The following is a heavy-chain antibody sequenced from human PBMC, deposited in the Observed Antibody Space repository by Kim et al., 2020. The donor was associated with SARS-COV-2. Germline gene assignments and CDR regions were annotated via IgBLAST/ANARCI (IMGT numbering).Heavy chain of an antibody. J-gene: IGHJ5*02. V-gene: IGHV3-30-3*01. D-gene: IGHD2-2*02. CDR3: ARERWDIVVVPAAIGFDP. CDR2: ISYDGSNK. Sequence: GGSLRLSCAASGFTFSSYAMHWVRQAPGKGLEWVAVISYDGSNKYYADSVKGRFTISRDNSKNTLYLQMNSLRAEDTAVYYCARERWDIVVVPAAIGFDPWGQGTLVTVSS. CDR1: GFTFSSYA.